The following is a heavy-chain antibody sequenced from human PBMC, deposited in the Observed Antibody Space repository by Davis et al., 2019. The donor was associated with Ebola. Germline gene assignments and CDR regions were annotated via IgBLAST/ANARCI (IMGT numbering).Heavy chain of an antibody. V-gene: IGHV4-34*01. CDR3: ARDRGQLGWWFDY. CDR2: INHSGST. Sequence: SETLSLTCAVYGGSFSGYYWSWIRQPPGKGLEWIGEINHSGSTNYNPSRKRRVTISVETSKNQFSLKLSSVTAADTAVYYCARDRGQLGWWFDYWGQGTLVTVSS. CDR1: GGSFSGYY. D-gene: IGHD2-15*01. J-gene: IGHJ4*02.